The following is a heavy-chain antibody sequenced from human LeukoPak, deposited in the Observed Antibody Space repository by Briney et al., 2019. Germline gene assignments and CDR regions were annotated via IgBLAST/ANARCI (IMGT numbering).Heavy chain of an antibody. CDR2: ISGNSVI. V-gene: IGHV3-48*02. CDR3: AREGYYGAFDI. CDR1: GLTFSDYS. D-gene: IGHD3-10*01. J-gene: IGHJ3*02. Sequence: GGSLRLPCATSGLTFSDYSMKWVRQAPGKWLEWVSYISGNSVIYYADSVRGRFTISRDNAKNSLYLQMNSLRDEDTAVYFCAREGYYGAFDIWGQGTMVTVSS.